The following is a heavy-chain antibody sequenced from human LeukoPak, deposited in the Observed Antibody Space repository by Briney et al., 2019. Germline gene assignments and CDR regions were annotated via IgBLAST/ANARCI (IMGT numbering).Heavy chain of an antibody. CDR3: ARDEDGSTRLNDN. V-gene: IGHV3-21*01. D-gene: IGHD3-16*01. Sequence: PGGSLRLSCAASGFTFRSYSMSWVRQAPGKGLGWVSSISSSSNYIYYADSVKGRFTIPRDSANNSLYLQMNSLRAEDTAVYYCARDEDGSTRLNDNWGQGTLVTVSS. J-gene: IGHJ4*02. CDR1: GFTFRSYS. CDR2: ISSSSNYI.